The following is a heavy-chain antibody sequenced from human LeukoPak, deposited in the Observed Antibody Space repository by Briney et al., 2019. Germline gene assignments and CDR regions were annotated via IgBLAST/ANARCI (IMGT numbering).Heavy chain of an antibody. D-gene: IGHD3-16*01. Sequence: GGSLRLSCAASGFTFSGFAMHWVRQAPGKGLEWVALVSYDGNDKYYADSVKGRFTVSRENSKNTLYLQMNSLTADDTAVYYCAKHMAMEYYYFYAMDVWGQGTTVTVSS. J-gene: IGHJ6*02. CDR1: GFTFSGFA. CDR2: VSYDGNDK. CDR3: AKHMAMEYYYFYAMDV. V-gene: IGHV3-30*18.